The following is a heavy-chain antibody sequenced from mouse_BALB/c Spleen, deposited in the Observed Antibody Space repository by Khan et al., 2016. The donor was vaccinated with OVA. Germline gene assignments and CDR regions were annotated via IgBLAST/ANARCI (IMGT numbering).Heavy chain of an antibody. CDR3: ARSVTITTVVATDFDY. J-gene: IGHJ2*01. D-gene: IGHD1-1*01. Sequence: EVQLQESGPGLVKPSQSLSLTCTVTGYSITSDYAWNWIRQFPGNKLEWMGYISYSGRTSYNPSLKSRISITQDTSKNQFFRQLNSVTTDDTATYYCARSVTITTVVATDFDYWGQGTTLTVAS. CDR2: ISYSGRT. CDR1: GYSITSDYA. V-gene: IGHV3-2*02.